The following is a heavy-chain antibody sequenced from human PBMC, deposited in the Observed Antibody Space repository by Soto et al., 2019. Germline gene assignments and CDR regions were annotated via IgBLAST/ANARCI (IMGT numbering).Heavy chain of an antibody. J-gene: IGHJ3*02. CDR3: ARDQQLGGWDALDI. CDR2: IGAADDT. Sequence: EGQLVESGGGLVQPGGSLRLSCAASGFTFSYYDFHWVRQATGKGLEWVSAIGAADDTYYPDSVKGRFTISRDIAKNALYRQMNSLRAEDTAVYYCARDQQLGGWDALDIWGRGIVVTVSS. CDR1: GFTFSYYD. D-gene: IGHD2-15*01. V-gene: IGHV3-13*01.